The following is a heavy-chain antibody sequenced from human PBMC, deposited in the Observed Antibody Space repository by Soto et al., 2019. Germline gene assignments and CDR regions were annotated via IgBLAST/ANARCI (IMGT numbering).Heavy chain of an antibody. CDR3: ARGVGFDWLYFDP. D-gene: IGHD3-9*01. CDR1: GGSISSYY. V-gene: IGHV4-59*01. J-gene: IGHJ5*02. Sequence: SETLSLTCTVSGGSISSYYWSWIRQPPGKGLEWIGYIYYSGSTNYNPSLKSRVTISVDTSKNQFSLKLSSVTAADTAVYYCARGVGFDWLYFDPWGQGTLVTVS. CDR2: IYYSGST.